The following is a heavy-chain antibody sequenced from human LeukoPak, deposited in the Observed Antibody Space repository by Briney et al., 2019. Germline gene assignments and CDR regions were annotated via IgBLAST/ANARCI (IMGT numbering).Heavy chain of an antibody. V-gene: IGHV4-61*02. CDR3: VAGVVGPPERIS. Sequence: PSETLSLTCSVSGDSIDSKSYYWSWIRQSAGKGLEWIGRIYTRGSARYHPSLGSRVTMSVDTSKNQFSLELTSVTAADTGVYYSVAGVVGPPERISWGQGSLVTVSS. CDR2: IYTRGSA. CDR1: GDSIDSKSYY. J-gene: IGHJ4*02. D-gene: IGHD1-26*01.